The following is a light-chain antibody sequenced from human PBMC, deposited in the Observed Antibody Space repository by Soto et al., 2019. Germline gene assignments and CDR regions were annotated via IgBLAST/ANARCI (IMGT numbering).Light chain of an antibody. CDR3: CSYSGSSTIVV. V-gene: IGLV2-23*03. CDR1: SSDVGSYNL. J-gene: IGLJ2*01. CDR2: EGS. Sequence: QSALTQPASVSGSPGQSITISCTGTSSDVGSYNLVSWYQQHPGKAPKLMIYEGSKRPSGVSNRFSGSKSGHTASLTISGIQAEDEADYYCCSYSGSSTIVVFGGGTKLTVL.